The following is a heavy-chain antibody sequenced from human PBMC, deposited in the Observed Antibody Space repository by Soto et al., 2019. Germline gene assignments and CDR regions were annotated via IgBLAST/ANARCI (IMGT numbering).Heavy chain of an antibody. J-gene: IGHJ4*02. V-gene: IGHV4-61*01. D-gene: IGHD4-17*01. CDR2: VYYSGTT. Sequence: PSETLSLTCSVSGGSVSDKTYYWSWIRQPPGKRLEWIGYVYYSGTTNYNPSLKSRVTISVDLSKNRFSLRLGSVTTADTALYYCARTTAVPNALRSRYFFDYWGQGTLLTVSS. CDR1: GGSVSDKTYY. CDR3: ARTTAVPNALRSRYFFDY.